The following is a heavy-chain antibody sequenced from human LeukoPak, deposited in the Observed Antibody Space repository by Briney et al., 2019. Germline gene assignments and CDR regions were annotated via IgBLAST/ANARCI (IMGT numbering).Heavy chain of an antibody. CDR1: GGSISNYY. Sequence: SETLSLTYTVSGGSISNYYWSWIRQPPGKGLEWIGYIYYSGSTNYNPSLKSRVIISVDTSKNQFSLKLSSVAAADTAVYYCARDYGDYFDYWGQGTLVTVSS. CDR2: IYYSGST. D-gene: IGHD4-17*01. CDR3: ARDYGDYFDY. V-gene: IGHV4-59*01. J-gene: IGHJ4*02.